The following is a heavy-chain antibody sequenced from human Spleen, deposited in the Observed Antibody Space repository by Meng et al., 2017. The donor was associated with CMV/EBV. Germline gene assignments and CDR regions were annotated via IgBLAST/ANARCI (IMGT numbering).Heavy chain of an antibody. CDR3: ARDRGAYALNFDY. J-gene: IGHJ4*02. V-gene: IGHV3-33*01. CDR2: IWYDGTNK. Sequence: GGYLRLSCATSGFTFSGYGMHWVRQAPGKGLEWVAVIWYDGTNKYYADSVKGRFTISRDNSKNTLYLQMNSLRAEDSAVYYCARDRGAYALNFDYWGQGTLVTVSS. D-gene: IGHD5-12*01. CDR1: GFTFSGYG.